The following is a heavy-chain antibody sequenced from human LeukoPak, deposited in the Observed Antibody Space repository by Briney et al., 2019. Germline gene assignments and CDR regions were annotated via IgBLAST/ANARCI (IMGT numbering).Heavy chain of an antibody. V-gene: IGHV4-59*01. CDR1: GGSISSYL. CDR3: ARVLDLSKRGLDAFDI. Sequence: SQTLSLTCTVSGGSISSYLWSWIRQPPGKGLEWIGYVYYSGSTNYNPSLKSRVTISVDTSKKQFSLKLSSATAADTAVYYCARVLDLSKRGLDAFDIWGQGTMVTVSS. D-gene: IGHD3-16*01. CDR2: VYYSGST. J-gene: IGHJ3*02.